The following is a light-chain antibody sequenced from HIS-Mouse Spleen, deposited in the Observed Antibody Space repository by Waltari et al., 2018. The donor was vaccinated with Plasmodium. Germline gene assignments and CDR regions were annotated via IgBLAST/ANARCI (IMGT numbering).Light chain of an antibody. V-gene: IGLV3-27*01. CDR2: KDS. CDR3: YSAADNNRV. Sequence: SYELTQPSSVSVSPGQTARITCSGDVLAKKYARWFKQKPGQAPVLVIYKDSERPSGIPERFPGSSSGTTVTLTISGAQVEDEADYYCYSAADNNRVFGGGTKLTVL. CDR1: VLAKKY. J-gene: IGLJ3*02.